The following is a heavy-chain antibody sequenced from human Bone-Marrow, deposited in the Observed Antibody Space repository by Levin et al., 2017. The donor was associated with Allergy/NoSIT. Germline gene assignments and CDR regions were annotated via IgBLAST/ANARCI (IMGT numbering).Heavy chain of an antibody. CDR1: GGSLTGHY. CDR3: ARVNILTGYDAFDM. J-gene: IGHJ3*02. CDR2: VSHSGDT. D-gene: IGHD3-9*01. Sequence: SETLSLKCDVFGGSLTGHYWSWIRQPPGKGLGYIGEVSHSGDTNYHPSLKSRVIISVDISNNQFSLKLSSVTAADTAIYYCARVNILTGYDAFDMWGQGTLVTVSS. V-gene: IGHV4-34*01.